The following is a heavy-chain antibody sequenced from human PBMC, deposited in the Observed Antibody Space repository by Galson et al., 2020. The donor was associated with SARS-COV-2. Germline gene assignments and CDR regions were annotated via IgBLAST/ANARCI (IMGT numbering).Heavy chain of an antibody. CDR3: ARDAHFHGSGRRRGYFYNGMDV. J-gene: IGHJ6*02. CDR1: GGYFRGYY. CDR2: IYHDGTT. D-gene: IGHD3-10*01. V-gene: IGHV4-34*01. Sequence: SETQSLTCAVYGGYFRGYYWSWIRQPPGKGLEWNGDIYHDGTTNHNPSVKNRITISVDTSKSQFSLELTSMTAADTAVYYCARDAHFHGSGRRRGYFYNGMDVWGQGTTVTVSS.